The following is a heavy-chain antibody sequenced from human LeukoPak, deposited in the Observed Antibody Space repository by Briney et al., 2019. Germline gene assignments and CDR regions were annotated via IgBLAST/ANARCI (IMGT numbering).Heavy chain of an antibody. CDR2: INHSGST. V-gene: IGHV4-34*01. CDR3: ARRRITMIVMFDP. D-gene: IGHD3-22*01. Sequence: SETLSLTCAVYGGSFSGYYWSWIRQPPGKGLEWIGEINHSGSTNYNPSLKSRVTISVDTSKNQFSLKLSSVTAADTAVYYCARRRITMIVMFDPWGQGSLVTVSS. CDR1: GGSFSGYY. J-gene: IGHJ5*02.